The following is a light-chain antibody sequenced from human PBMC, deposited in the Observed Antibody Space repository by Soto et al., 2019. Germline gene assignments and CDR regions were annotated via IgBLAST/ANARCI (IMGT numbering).Light chain of an antibody. CDR3: ATWDDSLNAAV. CDR2: RNN. V-gene: IGLV1-47*01. Sequence: QSVLTQPPSASGTPGQRVTISCSGSSSNIGSNYVYWYHQLPGTAPKLVIYRNNQRPSGVPDRISGSKSGTSASLAISGLRSEDEAHYYCATWDDSLNAAVFGGGTQLTVL. CDR1: SSNIGSNY. J-gene: IGLJ7*01.